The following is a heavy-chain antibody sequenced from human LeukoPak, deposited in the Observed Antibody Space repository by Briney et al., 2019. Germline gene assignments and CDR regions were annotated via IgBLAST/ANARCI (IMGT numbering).Heavy chain of an antibody. D-gene: IGHD3-22*01. Sequence: GASVKVSCKASGYTFTSYDINWVRQATGQGLEWMGWMNPNSGNTGYAQKFQGRVTMTRNTSISTAYMEPSSLRSEDTAVYYCARDWYYDSSPDGYWGQGTLVTVSS. CDR2: MNPNSGNT. V-gene: IGHV1-8*01. CDR1: GYTFTSYD. CDR3: ARDWYYDSSPDGY. J-gene: IGHJ4*02.